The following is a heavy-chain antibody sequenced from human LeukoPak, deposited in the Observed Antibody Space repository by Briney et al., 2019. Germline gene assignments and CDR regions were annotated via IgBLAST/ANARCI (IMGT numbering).Heavy chain of an antibody. Sequence: GGSLRLSCAASGFTFSSYAMSWVRQAPGKGGEWVSAISGSGGSTYYADSVKGRFTTARDNSKHTLYLQMNSLRAEATAVYYCARELVATFLGTFDYWXQGTLVTVSS. CDR2: ISGSGGST. D-gene: IGHD5-12*01. J-gene: IGHJ4*02. V-gene: IGHV3-23*01. CDR1: GFTFSSYA. CDR3: ARELVATFLGTFDY.